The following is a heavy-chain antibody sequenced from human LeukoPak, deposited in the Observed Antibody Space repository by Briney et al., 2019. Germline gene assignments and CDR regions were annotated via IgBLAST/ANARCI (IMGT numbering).Heavy chain of an antibody. D-gene: IGHD6-19*01. J-gene: IGHJ5*02. CDR2: ISGSGGST. CDR1: GFTFSSYA. Sequence: GGSLRLSCAASGFTFSSYAMGWVRQAPGKGLEWVSAISGSGGSTYYADSVKGRFTISRDNSKNTLYLQMNSLRAEDTAVYYCAKDRMQQWLGTNWFDPWGQGTLVTVSS. CDR3: AKDRMQQWLGTNWFDP. V-gene: IGHV3-23*01.